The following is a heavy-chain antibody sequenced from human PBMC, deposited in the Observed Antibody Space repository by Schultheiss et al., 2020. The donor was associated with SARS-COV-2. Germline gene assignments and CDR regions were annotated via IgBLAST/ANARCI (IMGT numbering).Heavy chain of an antibody. CDR3: ARVGAYCSGGSCYDY. CDR1: GFTFSDYY. J-gene: IGHJ4*02. Sequence: GGSLRLSCAASGFTFSDYYMSWIRQAPGKGLVWVSLITSDGSTANYADSVKGRFTISRDNTKNTLYLQMSSLRAEDTAVYYCARVGAYCSGGSCYDYWGQGTLVTVSS. V-gene: IGHV3-74*01. D-gene: IGHD2-15*01. CDR2: ITSDGSTA.